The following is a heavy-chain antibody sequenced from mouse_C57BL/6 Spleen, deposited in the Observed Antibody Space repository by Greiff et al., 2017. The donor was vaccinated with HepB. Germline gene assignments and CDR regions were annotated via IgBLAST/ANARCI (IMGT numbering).Heavy chain of an antibody. D-gene: IGHD1-1*01. CDR3: AREDLGYYYGSSLDY. J-gene: IGHJ2*01. V-gene: IGHV5-4*01. CDR1: GFTFSSYA. Sequence: DVQLVESGGGLVKPGGSLKLSCAASGFTFSSYAMSWVRQTPEKRLEWVATISDGGSYTYYPDNVKGRFTISRDNAKNNLYLQMSHLKSEDTAMYYCAREDLGYYYGSSLDYWGQGTTLTVSS. CDR2: ISDGGSYT.